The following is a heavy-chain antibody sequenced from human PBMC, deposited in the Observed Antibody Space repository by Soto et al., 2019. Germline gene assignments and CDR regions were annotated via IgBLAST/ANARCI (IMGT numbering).Heavy chain of an antibody. CDR1: GYTFTSYA. CDR3: ARDGVADYYYYGMDV. D-gene: IGHD2-21*01. Sequence: ASVKVSCKASGYTFTSYAMHWVRRAPGQRLEWMGWINAGNGNTKYSQKFQGRVTITRDTSASTAYMELSSLRSEDTAVYYCARDGVADYYYYGMDVWGQGTTVTVSS. V-gene: IGHV1-3*01. J-gene: IGHJ6*02. CDR2: INAGNGNT.